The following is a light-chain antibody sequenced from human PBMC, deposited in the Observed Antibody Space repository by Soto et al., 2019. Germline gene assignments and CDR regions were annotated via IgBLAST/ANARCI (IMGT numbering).Light chain of an antibody. CDR3: HQYHNWPWT. Sequence: EQVITQSPATLSVSPGARATLSCRASQSVSSNLAWYQKKPGQAPRLLIYGASTRATGIPARFSGSGSETELTLTISSLQSEDGEVYDGHQYHNWPWTFGQGTKVEIK. V-gene: IGKV3-15*01. CDR1: QSVSSN. CDR2: GAS. J-gene: IGKJ1*01.